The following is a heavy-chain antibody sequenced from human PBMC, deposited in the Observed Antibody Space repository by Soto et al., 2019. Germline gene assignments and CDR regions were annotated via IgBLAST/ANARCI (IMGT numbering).Heavy chain of an antibody. D-gene: IGHD6-13*01. J-gene: IGHJ4*02. CDR2: IYYSGST. CDR3: ARAAVAEYFDY. V-gene: IGHV4-61*01. CDR1: VGSFNSGSYY. Sequence: QVQLQESGPGLVKPSETLSLTCTVSVGSFNSGSYYWSWIRQPPGKGLEWIGYIYYSGSTNYNPSLKSRVTISVDTSKNQFSLKLSSVTAADTAVYYCARAAVAEYFDYWGQGTLVTVSS.